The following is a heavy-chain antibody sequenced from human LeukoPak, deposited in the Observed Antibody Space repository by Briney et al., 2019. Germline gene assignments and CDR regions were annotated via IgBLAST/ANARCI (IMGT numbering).Heavy chain of an antibody. Sequence: SKGLSLNCTVSGYSISGECYWVGIRQPPGKRLEWIGSIYHSGSTYYNPSLKSRVTISVDTSKNQFSLKLSSVSAADTAVYYCARSSGYLFDPWGQGILVTVSS. CDR3: ARSSGYLFDP. V-gene: IGHV4-38-2*02. D-gene: IGHD3-22*01. CDR2: IYHSGST. CDR1: GYSISGECY. J-gene: IGHJ5*02.